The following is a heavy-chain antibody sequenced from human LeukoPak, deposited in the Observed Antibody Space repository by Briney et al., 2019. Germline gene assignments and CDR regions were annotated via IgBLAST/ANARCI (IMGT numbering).Heavy chain of an antibody. CDR1: GGSIITNSYY. Sequence: PETLSLTCTVSGGSIITNSYYWDWVRQPPGQGLEWIGSVYSSGTTYSGSTYYNPSLKSRVTISVDTSKNQFSLKLSSVTAADTAVYYCARDHNWQQLVFEYFDYWGQGTLVTVSS. D-gene: IGHD6-13*01. CDR3: ARDHNWQQLVFEYFDY. J-gene: IGHJ4*02. CDR2: VYSSGTTYSGST. V-gene: IGHV4-39*07.